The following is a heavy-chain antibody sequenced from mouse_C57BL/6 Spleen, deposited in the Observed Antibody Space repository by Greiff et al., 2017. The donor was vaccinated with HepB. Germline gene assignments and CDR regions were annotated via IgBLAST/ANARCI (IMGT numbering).Heavy chain of an antibody. CDR2: SHTYDSDT. CDR3: EIGSSGLPWFAY. D-gene: IGHD3-2*02. Sequence: QVQLQPPGAALVKPGASVQVSCKASGYTFTSYWAHWVKQRPGQGLEWIARSHTYDSDTNYNQKFKGKATLTVDKSSSTAYMQLSSLPSEDSAVDYCEIGSSGLPWFAYWGQGSLDTVSA. CDR1: GYTFTSYW. J-gene: IGHJ3*01. V-gene: IGHV1-74*01.